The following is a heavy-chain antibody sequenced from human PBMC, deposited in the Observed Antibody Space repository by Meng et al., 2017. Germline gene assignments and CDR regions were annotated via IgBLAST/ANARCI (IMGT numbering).Heavy chain of an antibody. CDR1: GGSISSSSYY. CDR3: ARHAAVAGRLDY. J-gene: IGHJ4*02. CDR2: IYYSGST. Sequence: QVQLQESGPGLVKPSETLSLTCTVSGGSISSSSYYWGWIRQPPGKGLEWIGSIYYSGSTYYNPSLKSRVTISVDTSKNQFSLKLSSVTAADTAVYYCARHAAVAGRLDYWGQGTLVTVSS. V-gene: IGHV4-39*01. D-gene: IGHD6-19*01.